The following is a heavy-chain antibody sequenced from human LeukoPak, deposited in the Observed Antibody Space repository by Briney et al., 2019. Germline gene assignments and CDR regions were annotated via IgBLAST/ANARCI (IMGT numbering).Heavy chain of an antibody. V-gene: IGHV3-48*03. CDR2: ISSSGSTI. Sequence: GGSLRLSCAASGFTFNSYWMNWVRQAPGKGLEWVSYISSSGSTIYYADSVKGRFTISRDNAKNSLYLQMNSLRAEDTAVYYCARDGTIYDYGDYDYYYMDVWGKGTTVTISS. CDR3: ARDGTIYDYGDYDYYYMDV. CDR1: GFTFNSYW. D-gene: IGHD4-17*01. J-gene: IGHJ6*03.